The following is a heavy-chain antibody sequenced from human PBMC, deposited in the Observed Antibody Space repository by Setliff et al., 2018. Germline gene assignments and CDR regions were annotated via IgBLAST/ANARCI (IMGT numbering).Heavy chain of an antibody. D-gene: IGHD2-21*02. CDR3: ARDWFCSGGDCSDVFDF. CDR1: GAPLSSLG. CDR2: ISTDDGDT. V-gene: IGHV1-18*01. J-gene: IGHJ3*01. Sequence: ASVKVSCKASGAPLSSLGISWVRQAPGQGLEWMGWISTDDGDTNFAQKFQGRVTLTTDTSTVTAYMELRSLTFDDTAVYYCARDWFCSGGDCSDVFDFWGQGTMVTVSS.